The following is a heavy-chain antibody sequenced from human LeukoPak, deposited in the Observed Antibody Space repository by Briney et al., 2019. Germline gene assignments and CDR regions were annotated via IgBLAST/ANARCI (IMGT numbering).Heavy chain of an antibody. V-gene: IGHV3-30*02. Sequence: SGGSLRLSCAASGFTFSSYGMHWVRQAPGKGLEWVAFIRYGGSNKYYADSAKGRFTISRDNSKNTLYLQMNSLRAEDTAVYYCAITYNWNSFDYWGQGTLVTVSS. D-gene: IGHD1-20*01. CDR2: IRYGGSNK. CDR1: GFTFSSYG. CDR3: AITYNWNSFDY. J-gene: IGHJ4*02.